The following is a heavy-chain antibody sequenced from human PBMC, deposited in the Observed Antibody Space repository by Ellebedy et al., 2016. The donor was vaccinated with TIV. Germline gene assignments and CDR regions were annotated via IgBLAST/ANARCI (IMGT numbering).Heavy chain of an antibody. J-gene: IGHJ4*02. CDR1: GFTFSSYA. D-gene: IGHD4-23*01. CDR3: WAGMNTVADLLDY. V-gene: IGHV3-30*04. CDR2: ILNDGRRE. Sequence: GGSLRLXXAASGFTFSSYAMHWVRQAPGKGLDWVAIILNDGRREYYADSVKGRFTVSRDNAKNTLDLQMNSLRAEDTAVYYCWAGMNTVADLLDYWGQGALVTVSS.